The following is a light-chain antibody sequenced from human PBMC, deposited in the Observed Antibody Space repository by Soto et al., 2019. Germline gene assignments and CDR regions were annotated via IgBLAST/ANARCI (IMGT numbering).Light chain of an antibody. CDR2: EVT. CDR1: SSDVGAYNY. J-gene: IGLJ3*02. V-gene: IGLV2-8*01. Sequence: QSALTQPPSASGSPGQSVTISCTGTSSDVGAYNYVYWYQQHAGKAPKLVIYEVTKRPSGVPDRFSGSKSANTASLTVSGLQAEDEADYYCSSFASSNTWVFGGGIKVTVL. CDR3: SSFASSNTWV.